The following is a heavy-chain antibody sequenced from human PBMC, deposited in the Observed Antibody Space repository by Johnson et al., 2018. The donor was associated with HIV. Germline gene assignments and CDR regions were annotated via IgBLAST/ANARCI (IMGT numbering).Heavy chain of an antibody. D-gene: IGHD6-6*01. V-gene: IGHV3-23*04. CDR2: ISGSGGST. CDR1: GFTFSSYA. CDR3: AKALRGHSSSSFDAFDI. J-gene: IGHJ3*02. Sequence: VQLVESGGGLVQPGGSLRLSCAVSGFTFSSYAMSWVRQAPGKGLEWVSAISGSGGSTYYADSVKGRFTISRDNSKNTLYLQMNSLRAEDTAVYYCAKALRGHSSSSFDAFDIWGQGTMVTVSS.